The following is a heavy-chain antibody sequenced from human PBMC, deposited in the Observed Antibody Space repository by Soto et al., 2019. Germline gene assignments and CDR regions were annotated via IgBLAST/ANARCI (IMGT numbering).Heavy chain of an antibody. D-gene: IGHD3-16*01. CDR3: ARGGGYDPFDF. CDR1: GGSISGSY. J-gene: IGHJ4*02. CDR2: VYYTGST. V-gene: IGHV4-59*01. Sequence: KPSETLSLTCSVSGGSISGSYWSWIRQSPGKGLEWLGYVYYTGSTNYSTSLRSRVSISVDTSKNEFSLRLSSVTAADTAVYYCARGGGYDPFDFWGQGVLVTVSS.